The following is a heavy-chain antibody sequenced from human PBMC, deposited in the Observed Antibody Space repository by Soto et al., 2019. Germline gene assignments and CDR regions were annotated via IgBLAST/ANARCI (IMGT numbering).Heavy chain of an antibody. CDR2: INPNSGGT. Sequence: QVQLVQSGAEVKKPGASVKVSCKASGYTFTGYYMHWVRQAPGQGLELMGWINPNSGGTNYAQKFQGLVTMTRDTSISTAYMELNSLRSDDTAVYYCARDHRGTLVAYYYYGLDVWGQGTTVTVSS. CDR3: ARDHRGTLVAYYYYGLDV. J-gene: IGHJ6*02. CDR1: GYTFTGYY. D-gene: IGHD6-6*01. V-gene: IGHV1-2*04.